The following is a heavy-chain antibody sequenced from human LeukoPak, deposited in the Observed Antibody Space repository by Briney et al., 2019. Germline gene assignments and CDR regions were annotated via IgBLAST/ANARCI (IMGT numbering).Heavy chain of an antibody. CDR2: IIPIFGTA. V-gene: IGHV1-69*13. CDR1: GGTFSSYA. CDR3: ARDRGGYSYTLDAFDI. J-gene: IGHJ3*02. D-gene: IGHD5-18*01. Sequence: SVKVSCKASGGTFSSYAISWVRQAPGQGLEWMGGIIPIFGTANYAQKFQGRVTITADESTSTAYMELSSLRSEDTAVYYCARDRGGYSYTLDAFDIWGQGTMVTVSS.